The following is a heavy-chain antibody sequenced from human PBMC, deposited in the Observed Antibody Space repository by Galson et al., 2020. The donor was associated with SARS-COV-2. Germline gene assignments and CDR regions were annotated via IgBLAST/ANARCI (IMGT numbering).Heavy chain of an antibody. CDR1: GGSISSGGYY. D-gene: IGHD6-13*01. CDR2: IYYSGST. V-gene: IGHV4-31*03. Sequence: TLSLTCTVSGGSISSGGYYWSWIRQHPGKGLEWIGYIYYSGSTYYNPSLKSRVTISVDTSKNQFSLKLSSVTAADTAVYYCARARAGSSWYGGSARPGIDYWGQGTLVTVSS. J-gene: IGHJ4*02. CDR3: ARARAGSSWYGGSARPGIDY.